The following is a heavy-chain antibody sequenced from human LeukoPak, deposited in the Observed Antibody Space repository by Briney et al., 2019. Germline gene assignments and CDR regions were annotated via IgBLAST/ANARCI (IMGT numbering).Heavy chain of an antibody. Sequence: PGRSLRLSCAASGFTFSSYGMHWVRQAPGKGLEWVAVISYDGSNKYYADSVKGRFTISRDNSKNTLYLQMNSLRAEDTAVYYCAKGGFGRDYGDYEDFDYWGQGTLVTVSS. D-gene: IGHD4-17*01. CDR1: GFTFSSYG. CDR3: AKGGFGRDYGDYEDFDY. CDR2: ISYDGSNK. V-gene: IGHV3-30*18. J-gene: IGHJ4*02.